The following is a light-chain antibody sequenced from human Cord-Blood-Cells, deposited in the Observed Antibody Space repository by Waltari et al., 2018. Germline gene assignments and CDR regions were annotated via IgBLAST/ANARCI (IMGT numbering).Light chain of an antibody. J-gene: IGLJ2*01. CDR3: QAWDSSNVV. CDR1: KLGDKY. CDR2: QDS. V-gene: IGLV3-1*01. Sequence: SYELTQPPSVSVSPGQTASITCSGDKLGDKYACWYQQKPGQSPVLVIYQDSKRPSGIPERFSGSNAGNTATLTISGTQAMDEVDYYWQAWDSSNVVFGGGTKL.